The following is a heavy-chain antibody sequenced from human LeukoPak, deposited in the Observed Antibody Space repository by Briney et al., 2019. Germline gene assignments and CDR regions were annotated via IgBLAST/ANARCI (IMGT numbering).Heavy chain of an antibody. Sequence: SETLSLTCAVYGGSFSGYYWSWIRQPPGKGLEWIGEINHSGSTNYNPSLKSRVTISVDTSKNQFSLKLSSVTAADTAVYYCAGAPDYDSSGYYLNDAFDIWGQGTMVTVSS. CDR1: GGSFSGYY. CDR3: AGAPDYDSSGYYLNDAFDI. CDR2: INHSGST. V-gene: IGHV4-34*01. J-gene: IGHJ3*02. D-gene: IGHD3-22*01.